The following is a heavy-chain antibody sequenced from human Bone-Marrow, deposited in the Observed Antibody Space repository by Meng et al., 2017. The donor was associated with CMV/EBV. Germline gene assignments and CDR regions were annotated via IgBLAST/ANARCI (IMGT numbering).Heavy chain of an antibody. CDR1: GFTFSGSS. CDR2: IRTKGNNYAT. J-gene: IGHJ4*02. Sequence: GESLKISCAASGFTFSGSSMHWVRQASGKGLEWVGRIRTKGNNYATAYAASVKGRFTISRDDSKDTVYLQMNSLKTEDTPVYYCAKTLVSTTEGYWGQGTLVTVSS. D-gene: IGHD4-17*01. V-gene: IGHV3-73*01. CDR3: AKTLVSTTEGY.